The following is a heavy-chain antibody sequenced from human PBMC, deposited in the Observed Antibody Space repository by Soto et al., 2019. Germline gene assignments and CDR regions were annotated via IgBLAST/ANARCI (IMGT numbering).Heavy chain of an antibody. CDR2: ISYDGSNK. V-gene: IGHV3-30*03. J-gene: IGHJ4*02. D-gene: IGHD5-18*01. CDR1: GFTFSSYG. CDR3: ADVDTAIR. Sequence: QPGGSLRLSCAASGFTFSSYGMHWVRQAPGKGLEWVGVISYDGSNKYYADSVKGRFTISRDNSKNTLYLQMNSLRAEDTAVYYCADVDTAIRWGQGTLVTVSS.